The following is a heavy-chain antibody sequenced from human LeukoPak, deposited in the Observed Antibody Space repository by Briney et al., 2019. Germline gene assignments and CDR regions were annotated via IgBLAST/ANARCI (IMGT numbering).Heavy chain of an antibody. CDR3: ARDLGVSYFDY. D-gene: IGHD2-8*01. Sequence: PSETLSLTCTVSGGSISNYYWSWIRQPPGEGLEWIGYIYYSGSTNYNPSLKSRVTISVDTSKNQFSLRLSSVTAADTAVYYCARDLGVSYFDYWGQGTLVTVSS. V-gene: IGHV4-59*01. CDR1: GGSISNYY. J-gene: IGHJ4*02. CDR2: IYYSGST.